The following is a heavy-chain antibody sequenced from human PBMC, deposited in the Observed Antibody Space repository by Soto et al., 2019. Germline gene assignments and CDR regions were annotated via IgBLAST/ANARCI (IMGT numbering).Heavy chain of an antibody. D-gene: IGHD2-15*01. CDR1: GFTFSYG. CDR2: ISYDSSNK. CDR3: AKLVIGYCSGNTCYDS. V-gene: IGHV3-30*18. Sequence: VQLLESGGGLIQPGGSRRLSCAASGFTFSYGIHWLRQAPGKGLEWVAYISYDSSNKFYGDSVKGRFTISRDNSKNTPFLQMNSLRAEDTAVYYCAKLVIGYCSGNTCYDSWGQGTLVAVSS. J-gene: IGHJ4*02.